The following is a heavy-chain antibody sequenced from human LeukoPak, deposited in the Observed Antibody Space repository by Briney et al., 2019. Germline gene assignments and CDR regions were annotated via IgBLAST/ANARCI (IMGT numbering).Heavy chain of an antibody. CDR2: ISAYNGNT. CDR1: GYTFTSYG. CDR3: ARDQSSIAAGGGHFDY. Sequence: GASVKVSRKASGYTFTSYGISWVRQAPGQGLEWMGWISAYNGNTNYAQKLQGRVTMTTDTSTSTAYMELRSLRSDDTAVYYCARDQSSIAAGGGHFDYWGQGTLVTVSS. V-gene: IGHV1-18*01. J-gene: IGHJ4*02. D-gene: IGHD6-13*01.